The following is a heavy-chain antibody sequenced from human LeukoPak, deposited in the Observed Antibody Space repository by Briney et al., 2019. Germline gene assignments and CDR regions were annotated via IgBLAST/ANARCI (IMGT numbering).Heavy chain of an antibody. CDR3: ARVLSGLLYYFDY. J-gene: IGHJ4*02. D-gene: IGHD3-10*01. V-gene: IGHV3-7*03. Sequence: GGSLRLSCAASGFTFSSYWMSWVRQAPGKGLEWVANIKQDGSEKYYVDSVKGRFTISRDNGKNSLYLQMNSLRAEDTAVYYCARVLSGLLYYFDYWGQGTLATVSS. CDR1: GFTFSSYW. CDR2: IKQDGSEK.